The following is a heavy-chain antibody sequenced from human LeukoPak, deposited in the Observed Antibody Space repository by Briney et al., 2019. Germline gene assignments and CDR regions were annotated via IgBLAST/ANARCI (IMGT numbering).Heavy chain of an antibody. D-gene: IGHD6-13*01. CDR1: GFTFSSYG. Sequence: PGRSLRLFCAASGFTFSSYGMHRVRQAPGQGPEWVAVIWYDGSNKYYADSVKGRFTISRDNSKNTLYLQMNSLRAEDTAVYYCAREITSGYSSSRYYFDYWGQGTLVTVSS. CDR2: IWYDGSNK. V-gene: IGHV3-33*01. CDR3: AREITSGYSSSRYYFDY. J-gene: IGHJ4*02.